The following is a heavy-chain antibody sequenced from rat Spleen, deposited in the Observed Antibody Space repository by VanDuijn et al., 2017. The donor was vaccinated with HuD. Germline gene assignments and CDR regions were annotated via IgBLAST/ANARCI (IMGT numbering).Heavy chain of an antibody. Sequence: EVQLVESGGGLVQSGRSMKLSCAASGFTFSNYYMAWVRQAPTKGLEWVASITPGGRDTYYPDSVKGRFTISKDNAKNTLYLQMNSLRSEDTATYYCARRHYGYTDYFDYWGQGVMVTVSS. V-gene: IGHV5-25*01. CDR2: ITPGGRDT. CDR1: GFTFSNYY. CDR3: ARRHYGYTDYFDY. J-gene: IGHJ2*01. D-gene: IGHD1-9*01.